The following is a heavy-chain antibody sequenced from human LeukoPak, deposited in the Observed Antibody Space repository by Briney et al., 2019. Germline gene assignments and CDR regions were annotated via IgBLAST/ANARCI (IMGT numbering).Heavy chain of an antibody. J-gene: IGHJ4*02. CDR1: GYSISSGYY. CDR3: ARPLAAAGDYYFDY. D-gene: IGHD6-13*01. Sequence: PSETLSLTCTVSGYSISSGYYWGWIRQPPGKGLEWIGSIYHSGSTYYNPSLKSRVTISVDTSKNQFSLKLSSVTAADTAVYYCARPLAAAGDYYFDYWGQGTLVTVSS. V-gene: IGHV4-38-2*02. CDR2: IYHSGST.